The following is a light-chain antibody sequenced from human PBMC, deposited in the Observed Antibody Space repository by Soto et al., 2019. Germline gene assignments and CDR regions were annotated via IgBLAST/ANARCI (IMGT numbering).Light chain of an antibody. CDR2: NVS. V-gene: IGLV2-14*01. J-gene: IGLJ1*01. Sequence: QSALTQAASVSGSPGQSITISCTGTSSDVGGSNYVSWYQQFPGKVPKLLISNVSHRPSGVSSRFSGSKSGNTASLTISGLLAEDEADYFCTSSTTDSLYVFGTGTKVTVL. CDR1: SSDVGGSNY. CDR3: TSSTTDSLYV.